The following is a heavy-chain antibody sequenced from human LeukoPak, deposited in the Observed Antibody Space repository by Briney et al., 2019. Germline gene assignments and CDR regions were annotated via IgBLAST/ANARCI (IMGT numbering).Heavy chain of an antibody. CDR2: IYYSGST. J-gene: IGHJ5*02. CDR3: ARDLYYYGSGSYFSWFDP. V-gene: IGHV4-59*01. CDR1: GGSFSGYY. Sequence: SETLSLTCAVYGGSFSGYYWSWIRQPPGKGLEWIGFIYYSGSTNYNPSLKSRVTISVDTSKNQFSLKLSSVTAADTAVYYCARDLYYYGSGSYFSWFDPWGQGTLVTVSS. D-gene: IGHD3-10*01.